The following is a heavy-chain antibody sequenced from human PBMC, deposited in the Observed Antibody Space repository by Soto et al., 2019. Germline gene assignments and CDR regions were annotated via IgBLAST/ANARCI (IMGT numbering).Heavy chain of an antibody. CDR2: INPSSGST. D-gene: IGHD3-3*01. Sequence: ASVKVSFKASGYTFTGYYMHWVRQAPGQGLEWMGIINPSSGSTSYAQKFQGRVTMTRDTSTSTVYMELSSLRSEDTAVYYCARDNGRFLEWLLTMDVWGQGTTVTVSS. CDR3: ARDNGRFLEWLLTMDV. CDR1: GYTFTGYY. J-gene: IGHJ6*02. V-gene: IGHV1-46*01.